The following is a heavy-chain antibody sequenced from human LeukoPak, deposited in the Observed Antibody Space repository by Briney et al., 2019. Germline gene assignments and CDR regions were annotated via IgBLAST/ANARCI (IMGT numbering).Heavy chain of an antibody. Sequence: PGGSLRLSCAASGFTFDDYAMHWVRQAPGKGLEWVSLISGDGGSTYYADSVKGRFTISRDNSKNSLYLQMNSLRTEDTALYYCATDIVRMEAGEYFDYWGQGTLVTVSS. CDR2: ISGDGGST. D-gene: IGHD3-16*01. CDR3: ATDIVRMEAGEYFDY. V-gene: IGHV3-43*02. CDR1: GFTFDDYA. J-gene: IGHJ4*02.